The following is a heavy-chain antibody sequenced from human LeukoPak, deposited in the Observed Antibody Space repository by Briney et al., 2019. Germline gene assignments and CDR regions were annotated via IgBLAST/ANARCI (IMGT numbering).Heavy chain of an antibody. CDR3: AKFWSYSSSPVDPTGFAY. CDR2: ISYDGSNK. Sequence: PGGSLRLSCAASGFTFSSYGMHWVRQAPGKGLEWVAVISYDGSNKYYADSVKGRFTISRDNSKNTLYLQMNSLRAEDTAVYYCAKFWSYSSSPVDPTGFAYWGQGTLVTVSS. J-gene: IGHJ4*02. CDR1: GFTFSSYG. V-gene: IGHV3-30*18. D-gene: IGHD6-6*01.